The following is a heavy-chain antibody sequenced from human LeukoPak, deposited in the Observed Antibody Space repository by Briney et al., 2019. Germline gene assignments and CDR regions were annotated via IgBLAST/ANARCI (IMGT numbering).Heavy chain of an antibody. CDR2: ITTTDSTT. Sequence: PGGSLRLSCAASGFTFSSYEMHWVRQAPGKGLEWVSYITTTDSTTYYADSVKGRFAISRDNAKNSLYLQMNSLRAEDTAVYYCARGNYDFWSGYYWGNYYYYYMDVWGKGTTVTVSS. J-gene: IGHJ6*03. D-gene: IGHD3-3*01. CDR3: ARGNYDFWSGYYWGNYYYYYMDV. CDR1: GFTFSSYE. V-gene: IGHV3-48*03.